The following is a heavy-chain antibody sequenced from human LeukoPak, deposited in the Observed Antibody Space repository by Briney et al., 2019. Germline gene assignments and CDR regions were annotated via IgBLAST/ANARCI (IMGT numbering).Heavy chain of an antibody. CDR1: GGTFSSYA. Sequence: ASVKVSCKASGGTFSSYAISWVRQAPGQGLEWMGIINPSGGSTSYAQKFQGRVTMTRDTSTSTVYMELSSLRSEDTAVYFCARDLGRDFWSGYSISDWGQGTLVTVSS. J-gene: IGHJ4*02. V-gene: IGHV1-46*01. CDR3: ARDLGRDFWSGYSISD. CDR2: INPSGGST. D-gene: IGHD3-3*01.